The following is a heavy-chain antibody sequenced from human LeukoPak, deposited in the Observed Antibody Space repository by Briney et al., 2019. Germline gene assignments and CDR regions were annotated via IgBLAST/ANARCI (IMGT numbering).Heavy chain of an antibody. CDR2: FDPEDGET. J-gene: IGHJ6*02. V-gene: IGHV1-24*01. Sequence: ASVKVSCKVSGYTLTELSMHWVRQAPGKGLEWMGGFDPEDGETIYAQKFQGRVTMTTDTSTSTAYMELRSLRSDDTAVYYCARDPSNVLRYFDWLLQDYYYYGMDVWGQGTTVTVSS. D-gene: IGHD3-9*01. CDR1: GYTLTELS. CDR3: ARDPSNVLRYFDWLLQDYYYYGMDV.